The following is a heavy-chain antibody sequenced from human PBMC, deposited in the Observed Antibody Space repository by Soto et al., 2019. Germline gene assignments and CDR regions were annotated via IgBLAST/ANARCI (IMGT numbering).Heavy chain of an antibody. CDR3: ANQKYYDFWSGYPHFDY. Sequence: GVLRLSCAASGFTFSSYAMSWVRQAPGKGLEWVSAISGSGGSTYYAGSVKGRFTISRDNSKNTLYLQMNSLRAEDTAVYYCANQKYYDFWSGYPHFDYWGQGTLVTVSS. CDR2: ISGSGGST. J-gene: IGHJ4*02. V-gene: IGHV3-23*01. CDR1: GFTFSSYA. D-gene: IGHD3-3*01.